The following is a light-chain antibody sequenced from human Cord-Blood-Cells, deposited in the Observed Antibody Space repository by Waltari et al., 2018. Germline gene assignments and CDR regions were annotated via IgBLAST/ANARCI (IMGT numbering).Light chain of an antibody. CDR1: SSDVAGYNY. CDR3: SSYTSSSTLYV. V-gene: IGLV2-14*01. CDR2: DVS. Sequence: QSALTQPASVSGSPGQSITISCTGTSSDVAGYNYVSWYQQHPGKAPKIMIYDVSNRPSGVSNRFSGSKSGNTASLTISGLQADDEADYYCSSYTSSSTLYVFGTGTKVTVL. J-gene: IGLJ1*01.